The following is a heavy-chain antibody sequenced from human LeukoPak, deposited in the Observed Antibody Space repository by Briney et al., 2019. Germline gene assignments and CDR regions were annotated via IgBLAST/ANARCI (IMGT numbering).Heavy chain of an antibody. J-gene: IGHJ4*02. CDR1: GLTFSSYA. CDR2: IRGSGDTT. CDR3: ANLGYNYAHGDY. V-gene: IGHV3-23*01. Sequence: TGGSLRLSCAASGLTFSSYAMSWVRQASGKGLEWVSAIRGSGDTTYYADSVKGRFTISRDNSKNTLYLQMNSLRAEDTAVYFCANLGYNYAHGDYWGQGTLVTVSS. D-gene: IGHD5-18*01.